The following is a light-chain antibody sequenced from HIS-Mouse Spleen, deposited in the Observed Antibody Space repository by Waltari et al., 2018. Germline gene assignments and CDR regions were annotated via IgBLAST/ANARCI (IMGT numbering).Light chain of an antibody. V-gene: IGLV2-14*01. CDR3: SSYTSSSTPVV. Sequence: QSALTQPASVSGSPGQSITISCPGTRSDVGGYNYVSWYQQHPGKAPKLMIYEVSNRPSGVSNRFSGSKSGNTASLTISGLQAEDEADYYCSSYTSSSTPVVFGGGTKLTVL. J-gene: IGLJ2*01. CDR2: EVS. CDR1: RSDVGGYNY.